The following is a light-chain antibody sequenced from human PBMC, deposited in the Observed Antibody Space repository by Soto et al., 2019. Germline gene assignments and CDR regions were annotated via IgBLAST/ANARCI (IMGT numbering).Light chain of an antibody. CDR2: NVS. V-gene: IGLV2-14*01. J-gene: IGLJ1*01. Sequence: QSALTQPASVSGSPGQSITISCTGTSSDVGGYNYVSWYQQHPGKAPKLMIYNVSNRPSGVSNRFSGSKSGNTASLTISVLQAEDEADYYCSSYTSSSTYVFGTGIELTVL. CDR3: SSYTSSSTYV. CDR1: SSDVGGYNY.